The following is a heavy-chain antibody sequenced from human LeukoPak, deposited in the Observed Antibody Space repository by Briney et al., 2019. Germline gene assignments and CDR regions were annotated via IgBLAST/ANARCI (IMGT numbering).Heavy chain of an antibody. D-gene: IGHD2-2*01. J-gene: IGHJ5*02. Sequence: PGGSLRLSCAASGFTFSTYRMNWVRQAPGKGLEWVSYISRSSNTIYYADSVKGRFTISRDNAKNSLYLQMSSLRVEDTAVYYCARAGYCSGTTCLNWFDPWGQGTLVTASS. CDR3: ARAGYCSGTTCLNWFDP. V-gene: IGHV3-48*01. CDR1: GFTFSTYR. CDR2: ISRSSNTI.